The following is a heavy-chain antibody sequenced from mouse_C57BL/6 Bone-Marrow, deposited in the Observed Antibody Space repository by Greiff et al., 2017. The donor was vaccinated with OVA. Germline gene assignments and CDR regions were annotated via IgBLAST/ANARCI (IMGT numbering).Heavy chain of an antibody. CDR2: IYPGSGNT. V-gene: IGHV1-76*01. J-gene: IGHJ2*01. CDR1: GYTFTDYY. Sequence: VQLQQSGAELVRPGASVKLSCNASGYTFTDYYINWVKQRPGQGLEWIARIYPGSGNTYYNEKFKGKATLTAEKSSSTAYMQLSSLTSEDSAVYFCARRYGSSYFDYWGQGTTLTVSS. CDR3: ARRYGSSYFDY. D-gene: IGHD1-1*01.